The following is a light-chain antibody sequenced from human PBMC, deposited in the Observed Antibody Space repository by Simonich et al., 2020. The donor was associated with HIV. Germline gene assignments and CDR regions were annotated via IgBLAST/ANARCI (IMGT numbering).Light chain of an antibody. Sequence: EIVMTQSPATLSVSPGERATLSCRARQSVSSNLAWYQQKPGQAPRLLIFGASTRATGIPARFSGSGSGTEFTLTISSMQSEDFAVYYCQQYNNWPPITFGQGTRLEIK. CDR1: QSVSSN. V-gene: IGKV3-15*01. CDR2: GAS. CDR3: QQYNNWPPIT. J-gene: IGKJ5*01.